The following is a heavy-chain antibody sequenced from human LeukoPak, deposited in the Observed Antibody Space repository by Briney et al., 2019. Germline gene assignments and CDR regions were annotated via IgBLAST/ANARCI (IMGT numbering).Heavy chain of an antibody. J-gene: IGHJ4*02. CDR1: GDTFSSYY. D-gene: IGHD3-3*01. Sequence: PGPSVNVSCTASGDTFSSYYMHWVRQAPGQGLEWMGIINPSGGSTTYAQTLQGRVTMTRDTSPSTVYMELSSLRSEGTAVYFCVRGGVLRFLEHLDYWGQGTLVTVSS. CDR3: VRGGVLRFLEHLDY. CDR2: INPSGGST. V-gene: IGHV1-46*01.